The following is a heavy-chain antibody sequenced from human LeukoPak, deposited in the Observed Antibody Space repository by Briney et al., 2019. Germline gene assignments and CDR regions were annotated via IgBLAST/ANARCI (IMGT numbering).Heavy chain of an antibody. D-gene: IGHD3-22*01. V-gene: IGHV1-18*01. J-gene: IGHJ3*02. CDR2: ISAYNGNT. CDR1: GYTFTSYG. CDR3: ARDLLPYYYDSSPSVTGAFDI. Sequence: GASVKVSCKASGYTFTSYGISWVRQAPGQGLEWMGWISAYNGNTNYAQKLQGRVTMTTDTSTSTAYMELRSLRSDDTAVYYCARDLLPYYYDSSPSVTGAFDIWGQGTMVTVSS.